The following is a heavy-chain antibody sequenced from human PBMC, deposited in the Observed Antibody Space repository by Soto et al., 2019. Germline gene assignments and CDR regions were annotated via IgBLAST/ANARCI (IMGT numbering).Heavy chain of an antibody. CDR3: ARSSTSANYFDY. J-gene: IGHJ4*02. CDR1: GGSFIGYY. Sequence: SETLSLTCSVYGGSFIGYYWSWIRQPPWKGLEWIGEINHSGSTNYNPSLKSRVTISVDTSKNQFSLKLSSVTAADTAVYYCARSSTSANYFDYWGQGTLVTVS. V-gene: IGHV4-34*01. D-gene: IGHD2-2*01. CDR2: INHSGST.